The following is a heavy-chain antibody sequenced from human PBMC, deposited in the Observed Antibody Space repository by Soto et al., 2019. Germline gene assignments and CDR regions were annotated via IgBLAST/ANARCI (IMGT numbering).Heavy chain of an antibody. Sequence: EVQLLESGGGLVQPGGSLRLSCAASGLTFSGYGMSWVRQAPGTGLEWVSAISGSGSSTYYADYEKGRFTISRDDSKNILFLQMNSLRAEDTAVYYCVTRSRGLQSSPPRLDSWGQGTLVPVSS. CDR1: GLTFSGYG. J-gene: IGHJ4*02. CDR2: ISGSGSST. D-gene: IGHD4-4*01. CDR3: VTRSRGLQSSPPRLDS. V-gene: IGHV3-23*01.